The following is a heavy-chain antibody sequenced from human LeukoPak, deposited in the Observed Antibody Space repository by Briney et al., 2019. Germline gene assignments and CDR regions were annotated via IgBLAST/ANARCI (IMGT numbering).Heavy chain of an antibody. Sequence: GASLQISCKGFGYRFTSYWIAWVRQMPGKGLEWMGIIYPGDSDTRYSPSFQGQVTISADKSISTAYLQWSSLEASDTAIYYCARTWHFGYWGQGTLVTVSS. CDR3: ARTWHFGY. CDR1: GYRFTSYW. J-gene: IGHJ4*02. CDR2: IYPGDSDT. V-gene: IGHV5-51*01.